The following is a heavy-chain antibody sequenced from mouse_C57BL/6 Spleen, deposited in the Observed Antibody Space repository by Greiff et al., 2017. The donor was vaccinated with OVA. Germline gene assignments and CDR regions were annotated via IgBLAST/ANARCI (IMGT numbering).Heavy chain of an antibody. Sequence: QVPLQQPGAELVKPGASVKLSCKASGYNFTSYWMHWVKQRPGRGLELIGRIDPNSGGTKYNEKFKSKATLTVDKPSSTAYMQRSSLTSAYSAVYYCAGDSSEVFDYWGQGTTLTVSS. CDR2: IDPNSGGT. D-gene: IGHD3-2*02. CDR1: GYNFTSYW. J-gene: IGHJ2*01. CDR3: AGDSSEVFDY. V-gene: IGHV1-72*01.